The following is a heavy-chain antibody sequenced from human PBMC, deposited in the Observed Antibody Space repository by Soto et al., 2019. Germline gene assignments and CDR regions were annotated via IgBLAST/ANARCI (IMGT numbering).Heavy chain of an antibody. CDR2: IIPIFGTA. D-gene: IGHD2-15*01. CDR1: GCTFSSYA. V-gene: IGHV1-69*13. Sequence: SVKVSCKASGCTFSSYAISWVRQAPEQGLEWMGGIIPIFGTANYAQKFQGRVTITADESTSTAYMELSSLRSEDTAVYYCASGIVVVVAATVQADYYYYGMDVWGQGTTVTVSS. J-gene: IGHJ6*02. CDR3: ASGIVVVVAATVQADYYYYGMDV.